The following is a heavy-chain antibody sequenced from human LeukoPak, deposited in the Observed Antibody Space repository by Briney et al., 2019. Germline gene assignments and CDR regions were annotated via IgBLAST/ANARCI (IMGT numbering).Heavy chain of an antibody. CDR2: INGDGSEI. D-gene: IGHD3-10*01. J-gene: IGHJ3*02. CDR3: AKSGLLWFGELSAFDI. CDR1: GFTFSMSW. V-gene: IGHV3-7*03. Sequence: GGSLRLLCAASGFTFSMSWMTWVRQAPGKGLEWVASINGDGSEIHYVDSVKGRFTISRDNAKDSLYLQMNSLTAEDTAVYYCAKSGLLWFGELSAFDIWGQGTMVTVSS.